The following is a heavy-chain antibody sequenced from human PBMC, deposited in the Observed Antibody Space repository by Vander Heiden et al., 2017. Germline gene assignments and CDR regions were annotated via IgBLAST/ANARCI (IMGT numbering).Heavy chain of an antibody. CDR3: ARQNGAMDV. D-gene: IGHD2-8*01. V-gene: IGHV6-1*01. CDR2: TYYRSKWYY. J-gene: IGHJ6*02. CDR1: GDSVSGNNVA. Sequence: QVQLQQSGPGLVNPSHTLSLTCAISGDSVSGNNVACNWIRQSLSRGLEWMGRTYYRSKWYYEYAASVKSRINMNPDTSKNQFSLHLNSVIPEDTAVYYCARQNGAMDVWGQGTTVTVSS.